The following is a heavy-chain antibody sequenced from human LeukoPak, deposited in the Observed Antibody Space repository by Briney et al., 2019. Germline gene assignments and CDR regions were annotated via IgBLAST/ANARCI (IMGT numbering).Heavy chain of an antibody. CDR3: ARHHLDIVVVPAALYYFDY. V-gene: IGHV4-39*01. CDR1: GGSISSSSYY. J-gene: IGHJ4*02. Sequence: SETLSLTCTVSGGSISSSSYYWGWIRQPPGKGLEWIGSIYYSGSTYYNPSLKSRVTISVDTSKNQFSLKLSSVTAADTAAYYCARHHLDIVVVPAALYYFDYWGQGTLVTVSS. CDR2: IYYSGST. D-gene: IGHD2-2*01.